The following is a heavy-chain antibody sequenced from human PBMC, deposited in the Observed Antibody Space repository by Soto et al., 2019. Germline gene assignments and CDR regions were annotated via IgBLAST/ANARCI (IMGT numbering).Heavy chain of an antibody. CDR3: ARVYDFWSGYYWFDP. CDR1: GDSISSYY. CDR2: IYYSGIT. Sequence: SETLSLTCTVSGDSISSYYWSWIRQPPGKGLEWIGYIYYSGITDYNPSLKSRVTMSVDTSKTQFSLKLSSVSAADTAVYYCARVYDFWSGYYWFDPWGQGTLVTVS. J-gene: IGHJ5*02. D-gene: IGHD3-3*01. V-gene: IGHV4-59*01.